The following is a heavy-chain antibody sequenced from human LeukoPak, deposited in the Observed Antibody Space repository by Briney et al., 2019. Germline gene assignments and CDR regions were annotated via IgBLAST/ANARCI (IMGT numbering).Heavy chain of an antibody. CDR3: ARRTTWYYYYYMDV. Sequence: SETLSLTCTVSGGSISSYYWSWLRQPPGKGLEWIGYIYYSGSTNYNPSLKSRVTISVDTSKNQFSLKLSSVTAADTAVYYCARRTTWYYYYYMDVWGKGTTVTVSS. V-gene: IGHV4-59*01. CDR1: GGSISSYY. D-gene: IGHD4-17*01. CDR2: IYYSGST. J-gene: IGHJ6*03.